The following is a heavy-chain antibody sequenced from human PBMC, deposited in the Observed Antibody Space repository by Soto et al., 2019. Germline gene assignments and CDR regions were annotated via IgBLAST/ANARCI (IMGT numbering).Heavy chain of an antibody. CDR1: GFSLSSTGVG. CDR2: INWNDDK. J-gene: IGHJ4*02. V-gene: IGHV2-5*01. Sequence: QITLKESGPTLVKVTQTVTLTCTFSGFSLSSTGVGVGWIRQPPGKALEGLALINWNDDKRYNPSLKSRLTITKDTSKNQVGLTITNMDPVDTATYYCARSGHNSGFFYYDYWGQGTLITVSS. D-gene: IGHD3-22*01. CDR3: ARSGHNSGFFYYDY.